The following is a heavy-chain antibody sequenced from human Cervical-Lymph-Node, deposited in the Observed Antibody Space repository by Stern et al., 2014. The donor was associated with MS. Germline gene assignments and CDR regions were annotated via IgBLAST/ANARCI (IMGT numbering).Heavy chain of an antibody. Sequence: EVQLVESRGGLVQPGGSLRLSCAASGVTFSSYSMNWVRQAPGKWLEWISYISRIRSTIYYADSVKGRFTISRDNAKNSLYLQMNSLRDEDTAVYYCARANYDFWSGNSSFQRYYYGMDVWGQGTTVTVSS. CDR1: GVTFSSYS. V-gene: IGHV3-48*02. CDR3: ARANYDFWSGNSSFQRYYYGMDV. J-gene: IGHJ6*02. D-gene: IGHD3-3*01. CDR2: ISRIRSTI.